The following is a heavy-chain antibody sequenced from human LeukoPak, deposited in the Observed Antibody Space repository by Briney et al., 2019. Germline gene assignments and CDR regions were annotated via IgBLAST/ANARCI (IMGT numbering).Heavy chain of an antibody. CDR3: ARLYSSGWCFDY. J-gene: IGHJ4*02. Sequence: GGSLRLSCAASGFTFSSYSMNWVRQAPGKGLEWVSVIYSGGSTYYADSVKGRFTISRDNSKNTLCLQMNSLRAEDTAVYYCARLYSSGWCFDYWGQGTLVTVSS. CDR1: GFTFSSYS. CDR2: IYSGGST. D-gene: IGHD6-19*01. V-gene: IGHV3-53*01.